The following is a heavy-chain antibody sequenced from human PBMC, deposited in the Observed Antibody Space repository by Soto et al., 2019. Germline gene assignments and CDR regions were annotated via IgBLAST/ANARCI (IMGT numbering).Heavy chain of an antibody. CDR2: IYYSGST. Sequence: QLQLQESGPGLVKPSETLSLTCTVSGGSISSSSYYWGWIRQPPGKGLEWIGSIYYSGSTYYNPSLKSRVTISVDTSKNQFSLKLSSVTAADTAVYYCARGIPRIAARPDADYWGQGTLVTVSS. V-gene: IGHV4-39*01. J-gene: IGHJ4*02. CDR1: GGSISSSSYY. CDR3: ARGIPRIAARPDADY. D-gene: IGHD6-6*01.